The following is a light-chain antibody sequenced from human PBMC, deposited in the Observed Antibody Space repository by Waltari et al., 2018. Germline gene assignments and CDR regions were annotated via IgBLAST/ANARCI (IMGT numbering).Light chain of an antibody. Sequence: TQPASVSGSPGQSITISCTGSSTDVGAYNFVSWYQQHPGKVPKLILYDVGNRPSGISHRFSASKSGNTASLTIPGLKEEDEGEYYCSSYTTSTTLLFGTGTRLTVL. J-gene: IGLJ1*01. CDR3: SSYTTSTTLL. V-gene: IGLV2-14*01. CDR1: STDVGAYNF. CDR2: DVG.